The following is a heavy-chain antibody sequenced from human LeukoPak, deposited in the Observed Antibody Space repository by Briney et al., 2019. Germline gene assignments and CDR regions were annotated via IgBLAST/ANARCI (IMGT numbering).Heavy chain of an antibody. Sequence: PGGSLRLSCVASGFTFNNYWLHWVRQAPGKGLEWVSAISGSGGSTYYADSVKGRFTISRDNSKNTLYLQMNSLRAEDTAVYYCAKSQQWLVNYYFDYWGQGTLVTVSS. D-gene: IGHD6-19*01. CDR2: ISGSGGST. V-gene: IGHV3-23*01. CDR1: GFTFNNYW. CDR3: AKSQQWLVNYYFDY. J-gene: IGHJ4*02.